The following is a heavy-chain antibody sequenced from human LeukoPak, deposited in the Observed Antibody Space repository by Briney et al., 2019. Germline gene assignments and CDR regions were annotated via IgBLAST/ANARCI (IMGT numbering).Heavy chain of an antibody. CDR1: GYTLTELS. D-gene: IGHD4-17*01. V-gene: IGHV1-24*01. J-gene: IGHJ3*02. Sequence: ASVKVSCKVSGYTLTELSMHWVRQAPGKGLEWMGSFDPEDDETIYAQKFQGRVTMTEDTSTHTAYMELSSLRSEDTAVYYCTTETFDYGDYFHAFDIWGQGTMVTVSS. CDR2: FDPEDDET. CDR3: TTETFDYGDYFHAFDI.